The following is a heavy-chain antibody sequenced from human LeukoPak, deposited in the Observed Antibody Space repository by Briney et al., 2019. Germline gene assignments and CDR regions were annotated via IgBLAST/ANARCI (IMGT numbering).Heavy chain of an antibody. Sequence: SETLSLTCTVSGGSISSNSYYWGWIRQPPGKGLEWIGSIYYSGSTYYKPSLKSRVTISVDTSKNQFSLKLSSVTAADTAVYYCARFRVPVLRYFDWPKGWFDPWGQGTLVTVSS. V-gene: IGHV4-39*07. J-gene: IGHJ5*02. D-gene: IGHD3-9*01. CDR2: IYYSGST. CDR3: ARFRVPVLRYFDWPKGWFDP. CDR1: GGSISSNSYY.